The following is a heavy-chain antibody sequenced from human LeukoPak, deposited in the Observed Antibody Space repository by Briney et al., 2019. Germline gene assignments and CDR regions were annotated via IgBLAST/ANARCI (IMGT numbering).Heavy chain of an antibody. V-gene: IGHV3-30*18. Sequence: TGRSLRLACAASGFTFSSYGMHWVRQAPGKGLEWVAVISYDGSNKYYADSVKGRFNISRDNSKNMLSLQMNSLRPEDTAFYYCAKDRSATALALRFFDFWGQGTLVTVSS. J-gene: IGHJ4*02. CDR2: ISYDGSNK. CDR3: AKDRSATALALRFFDF. CDR1: GFTFSSYG. D-gene: IGHD5-18*01.